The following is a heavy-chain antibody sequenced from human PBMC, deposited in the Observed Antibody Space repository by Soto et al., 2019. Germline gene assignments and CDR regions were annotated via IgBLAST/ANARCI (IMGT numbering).Heavy chain of an antibody. V-gene: IGHV3-7*03. Sequence: GGSLRLSCAASGFTFSNYWMSWVRQAPGKRLEWVANIKEDGSEKYYVDSVKGRFTISRDNAKNSLFLQMNSLRAEDTAVYYCATDLYQLPTMKYYYYGMDVWGQGTTVTVSS. CDR3: ATDLYQLPTMKYYYYGMDV. CDR1: GFTFSNYW. D-gene: IGHD2-2*01. J-gene: IGHJ6*02. CDR2: IKEDGSEK.